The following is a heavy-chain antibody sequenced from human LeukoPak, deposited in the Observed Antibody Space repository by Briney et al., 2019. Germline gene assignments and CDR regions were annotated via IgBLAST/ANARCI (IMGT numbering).Heavy chain of an antibody. Sequence: ASVKVSCKASGYTFTNYAMHWVRQAPGQRLAWMGWINAGNGNTKYSQEFQGRVSITRDTSASTAYMELSSLRSEDLAVYYSARSKWSKWNPTDLDYWGQGTLVTVSS. CDR2: INAGNGNT. V-gene: IGHV1-3*03. CDR1: GYTFTNYA. CDR3: ARSKWSKWNPTDLDY. D-gene: IGHD1-20*01. J-gene: IGHJ4*02.